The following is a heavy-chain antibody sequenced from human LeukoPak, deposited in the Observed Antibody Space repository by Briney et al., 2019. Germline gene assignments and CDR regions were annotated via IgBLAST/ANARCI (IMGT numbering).Heavy chain of an antibody. CDR2: LGSAGDT. CDR1: GFIFSSYD. CDR3: ARDGGWLQTTNYFDY. Sequence: HPGGSLRLSYAASGFIFSSYDMHWVRQATRKGLEWVSTLGSAGDTYYPGPVKGRFTISRDNSKNTLYLQMNSLRAGDTAVYYCARDGGWLQTTNYFDYWGQGTLVTVSS. D-gene: IGHD5-24*01. J-gene: IGHJ4*02. V-gene: IGHV3-13*01.